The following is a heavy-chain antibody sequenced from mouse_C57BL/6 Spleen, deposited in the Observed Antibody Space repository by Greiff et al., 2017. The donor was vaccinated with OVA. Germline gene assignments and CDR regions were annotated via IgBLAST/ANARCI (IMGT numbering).Heavy chain of an antibody. Sequence: VQLQQPGAELVMPGASVKLSCKASGYTFTSYWMHWVKQRPGQGLEWIGEIDPSDSYTNYNQNFKGKSTLTVDKSSSTAYMQLSSLTSEDSAVYYCVANYFGYWGQGTTVTVSS. CDR1: GYTFTSYW. V-gene: IGHV1-69*01. D-gene: IGHD1-1*01. J-gene: IGHJ2*01. CDR3: VANYFGY. CDR2: IDPSDSYT.